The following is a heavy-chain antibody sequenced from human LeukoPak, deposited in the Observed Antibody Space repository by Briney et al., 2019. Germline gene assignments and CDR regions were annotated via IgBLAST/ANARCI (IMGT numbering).Heavy chain of an antibody. CDR2: INHSGST. Sequence: SETLSLTCAVYGGSFSGYYWSRIRQPPGKGLEWIGEINHSGSTNYNPSLKSRVTISVDTSKNQFSLKLSSVTAADTAVYYCARRRVRDCSGGSCYLRPSSVVWFDPWGQGTLVTVSS. V-gene: IGHV4-34*01. J-gene: IGHJ5*02. D-gene: IGHD2-15*01. CDR3: ARRRVRDCSGGSCYLRPSSVVWFDP. CDR1: GGSFSGYY.